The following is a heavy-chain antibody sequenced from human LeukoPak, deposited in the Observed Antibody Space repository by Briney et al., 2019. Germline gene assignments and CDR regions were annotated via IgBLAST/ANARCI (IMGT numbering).Heavy chain of an antibody. Sequence: SETLSLTCTVSGGAISNDNYYWGWIRQPPGKGLEWIASINYSGTTYYNPSLNSRASISVDTSKTQFSLRLSSVTAADTAVYYCARLSDYWGQGILVTVSS. V-gene: IGHV4-39*01. CDR3: ARLSDY. J-gene: IGHJ4*02. CDR2: INYSGTT. CDR1: GGAISNDNYY.